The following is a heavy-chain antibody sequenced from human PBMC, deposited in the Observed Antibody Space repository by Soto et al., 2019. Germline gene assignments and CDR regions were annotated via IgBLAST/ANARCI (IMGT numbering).Heavy chain of an antibody. CDR3: ARTVWEDILTEPAAKHYFYVFDV. V-gene: IGHV1-69*06. CDR1: GDNFTNYA. CDR2: VIPFFGRA. J-gene: IGHJ6*02. D-gene: IGHD2-2*01. Sequence: QVQLVQSGSEAKKPGSSVKVSCNSSGDNFTNYAISWVRQAPGQSLEWMGGVIPFFGRATYAQKFVGRVTMTADKSTETAYMDLTSLTFQDTAVYYCARTVWEDILTEPAAKHYFYVFDVWGQGTTVVVSS.